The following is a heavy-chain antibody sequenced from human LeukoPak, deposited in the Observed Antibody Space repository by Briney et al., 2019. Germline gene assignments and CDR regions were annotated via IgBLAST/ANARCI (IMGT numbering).Heavy chain of an antibody. D-gene: IGHD6-19*01. V-gene: IGHV1-69*13. Sequence: SVKVSCKASGYTFTGYYMHWVRQAPGQGLEWMGGIIPIFGTANYAQKFQGRVTITADESTSTAYMELSSLRSEDTAVYYCARVVPIAVAGTPLDYWGQGTLVTVSS. J-gene: IGHJ4*02. CDR1: GYTFTGYY. CDR2: IIPIFGTA. CDR3: ARVVPIAVAGTPLDY.